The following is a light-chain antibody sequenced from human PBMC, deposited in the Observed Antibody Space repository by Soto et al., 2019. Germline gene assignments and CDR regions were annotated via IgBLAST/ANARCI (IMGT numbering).Light chain of an antibody. J-gene: IGKJ1*01. CDR1: QNILYSSNNKNY. Sequence: DIVMTQSPDSLAVSLGERATINCKYSQNILYSSNNKNYLAWYQHKLGQPPRLLIYWASTRDSGVPDRFSGSGSGTDFTPTINSLQPEDVAIYYCQQYYSIPWTFGQGTKVEIK. CDR2: WAS. CDR3: QQYYSIPWT. V-gene: IGKV4-1*01.